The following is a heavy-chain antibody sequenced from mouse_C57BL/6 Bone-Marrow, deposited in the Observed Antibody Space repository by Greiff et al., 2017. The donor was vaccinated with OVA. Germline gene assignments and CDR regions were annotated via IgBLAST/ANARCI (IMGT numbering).Heavy chain of an antibody. CDR3: ARAGYYYGSTWFAY. Sequence: QVQLKESGPELVKPGASVKISFKASGYAFSSSWMNWVKQRPGKGLEWIGRIYPGDGDTNYNGKFKGKATLTADKSSSTAYMQLSSLTSEDSAVYFCARAGYYYGSTWFAYWGQGTLVTVSA. V-gene: IGHV1-82*01. J-gene: IGHJ3*01. D-gene: IGHD1-1*01. CDR1: GYAFSSSW. CDR2: IYPGDGDT.